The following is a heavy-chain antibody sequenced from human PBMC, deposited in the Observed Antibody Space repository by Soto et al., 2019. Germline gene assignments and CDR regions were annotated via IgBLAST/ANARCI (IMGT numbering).Heavy chain of an antibody. CDR2: IYHTVNT. Sequence: SETLSLTCSVSGVSICSHFCSFIRQSPGKGPELVGYIYHTVNTNYNPALKSRVTISMDTSENQLSLQLSSVTAADTAVYYCARLQYTVVTALDIWGQGTMVTVSS. CDR3: ARLQYTVVTALDI. V-gene: IGHV4-59*11. J-gene: IGHJ3*02. CDR1: GVSICSHF. D-gene: IGHD2-15*01.